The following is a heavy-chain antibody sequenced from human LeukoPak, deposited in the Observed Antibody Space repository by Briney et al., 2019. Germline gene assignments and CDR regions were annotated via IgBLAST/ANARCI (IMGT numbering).Heavy chain of an antibody. CDR2: MNPNSGNT. J-gene: IGHJ4*02. V-gene: IGHV1-8*01. Sequence: ASVKVSCKASGYTFTSYDTNWVRQATGQGLEWMGWMNPNSGNTGYAQKFQGRVTMTRNTSISTAYMELSSLRSEGTAVYYCARGPPGGWFVELSYDYWGQGTLVTVSS. CDR1: GYTFTSYD. CDR3: ARGPPGGWFVELSYDY. D-gene: IGHD3-10*01.